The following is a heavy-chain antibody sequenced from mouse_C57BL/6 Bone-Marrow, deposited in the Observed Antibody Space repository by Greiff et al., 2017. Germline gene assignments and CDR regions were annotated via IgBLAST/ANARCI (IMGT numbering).Heavy chain of an antibody. V-gene: IGHV8-12*01. Sequence: QVTLKVCGPGILQSSQTLSLTCSFSGFSLSTSGMGVSWLRQPSGKGLEWLAHIYWDDDKRYNPSLKRRLTISKDTYRNQVFLKITSVDTADTATYYWSRGYGSSYVTDFDYWGQGTTLTVSS. CDR1: GFSLSTSGMG. J-gene: IGHJ2*01. CDR3: SRGYGSSYVTDFDY. CDR2: IYWDDDK. D-gene: IGHD1-1*01.